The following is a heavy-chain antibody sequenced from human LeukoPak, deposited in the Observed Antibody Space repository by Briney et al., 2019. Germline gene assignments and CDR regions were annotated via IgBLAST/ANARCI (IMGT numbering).Heavy chain of an antibody. Sequence: SETLSLTCTVSGAPIGSFYWSWIRQPAGKGLEWIGRAHSSGSTNYNPSMKSRVSMSVDTSKNQLSLKLNTVTAADTAMYYCAREAVDYGSGSHDYWGQGILVTVSS. CDR3: AREAVDYGSGSHDY. D-gene: IGHD3-10*01. J-gene: IGHJ4*02. CDR2: AHSSGST. CDR1: GAPIGSFY. V-gene: IGHV4-4*07.